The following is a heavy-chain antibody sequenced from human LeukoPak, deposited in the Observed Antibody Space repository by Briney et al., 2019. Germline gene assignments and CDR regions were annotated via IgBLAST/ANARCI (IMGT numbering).Heavy chain of an antibody. CDR1: GFTFSSYA. CDR2: ISYDGSNK. CDR3: ARPSYCSSTSCYGGYYYYGMDV. Sequence: GRSLRLSCAASGFTFSSYAMHWVRQAPGKGLEWVAVISYDGSNKYHADSVKGRFTISRDNSKNTLYLQMNSLRAEDTAVYYCARPSYCSSTSCYGGYYYYGMDVWGQGTTVTVSS. V-gene: IGHV3-30-3*01. D-gene: IGHD2-2*01. J-gene: IGHJ6*02.